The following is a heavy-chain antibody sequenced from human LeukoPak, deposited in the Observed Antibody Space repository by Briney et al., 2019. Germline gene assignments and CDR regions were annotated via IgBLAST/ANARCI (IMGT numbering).Heavy chain of an antibody. CDR1: GYSFTSYW. CDR3: ARPHYYDSSGYLDGAFDI. D-gene: IGHD3-22*01. J-gene: IGHJ3*02. V-gene: IGHV5-51*01. Sequence: GESLKVSCKGSGYSFTSYWIGWVRQMPGKGLEWMGIIYPGDPDTRYSPSFQGQVTISADKSISTAYLQWSSLKASDTAMYYCARPHYYDSSGYLDGAFDIWGQGTMVTVSS. CDR2: IYPGDPDT.